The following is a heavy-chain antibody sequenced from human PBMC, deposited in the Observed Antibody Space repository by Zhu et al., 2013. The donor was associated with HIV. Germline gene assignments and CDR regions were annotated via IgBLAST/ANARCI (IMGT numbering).Heavy chain of an antibody. D-gene: IGHD3-10*01. CDR3: ARGRLTMVQKNWFDP. CDR1: GGSFSGYY. CDR2: INHSGST. Sequence: QVQLQESGPGLVKPSETLSLTCAVYGGSFSGYYWSWIRQPPGKGLEWIGEINHSGSTNYNPSLKSRVTISVDTSKNQFSLKLSSVTAADTAVYYCARGRLTMVQKNWFDPWGQGTLVTVSS. J-gene: IGHJ5*02. V-gene: IGHV4-34*01.